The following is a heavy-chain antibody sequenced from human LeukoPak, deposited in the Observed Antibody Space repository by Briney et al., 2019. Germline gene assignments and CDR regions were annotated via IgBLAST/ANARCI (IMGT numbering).Heavy chain of an antibody. CDR1: GFTFGSYA. D-gene: IGHD1-1*01. J-gene: IGHJ4*02. CDR2: ISYDGSNK. CDR3: ATVGDNWDFDY. V-gene: IGHV3-30*03. Sequence: GGSLRLSCAASGFTFGSYAMHWVRQARAKGLEWVALISYDGSNKYYADSVKRRFIISRDNSKNTLYLQMNSLRAEDTAVYYCATVGDNWDFDYWGQGTLVTVSS.